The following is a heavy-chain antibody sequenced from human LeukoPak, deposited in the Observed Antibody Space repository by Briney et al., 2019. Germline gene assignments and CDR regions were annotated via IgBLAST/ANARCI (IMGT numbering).Heavy chain of an antibody. V-gene: IGHV3-15*01. D-gene: IGHD5-18*01. Sequence: PGGSLRLSCAASGFTFSGYWMHWVRQTPGKGLEWVGRIKSKTDGGTTDYAAPVKGRFTISRDDSKNTLYLQMNSLKTEDTAVYYCTTHRGYSYGYIDYWGQGTLVTVSS. CDR2: IKSKTDGGTT. CDR3: TTHRGYSYGYIDY. CDR1: GFTFSGYW. J-gene: IGHJ4*02.